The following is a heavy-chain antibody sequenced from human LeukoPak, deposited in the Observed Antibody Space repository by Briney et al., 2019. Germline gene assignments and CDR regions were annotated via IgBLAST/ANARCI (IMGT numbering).Heavy chain of an antibody. CDR2: IYPGDSGT. CDR1: GYSFTSYW. CDR3: ARGDDSSGYFEAFDI. D-gene: IGHD3-22*01. V-gene: IGHV5-51*01. J-gene: IGHJ3*02. Sequence: GESLKISCKGSGYSFTSYWIGWVRQMPGKGLEWMGIIYPGDSGTRYSPSFQGQVTISADKSISTAYLQWSSLKASDTAMYYCARGDDSSGYFEAFDIWGQGTTVTVSS.